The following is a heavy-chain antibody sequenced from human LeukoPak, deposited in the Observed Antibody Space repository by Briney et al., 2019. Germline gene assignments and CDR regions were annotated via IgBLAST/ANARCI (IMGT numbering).Heavy chain of an antibody. D-gene: IGHD3-3*01. V-gene: IGHV3-53*05. Sequence: GGSLRLSCAASGFTVSSNYMSWVRQAPGKGLEWVSVIYSGGSTYYADSVKGRFTISRDNSKNTLYLQMNSLRAEDTAVYYCARIDFWSGYGAFDIWGQGTMVTVSS. CDR3: ARIDFWSGYGAFDI. CDR1: GFTVSSNY. J-gene: IGHJ3*02. CDR2: IYSGGST.